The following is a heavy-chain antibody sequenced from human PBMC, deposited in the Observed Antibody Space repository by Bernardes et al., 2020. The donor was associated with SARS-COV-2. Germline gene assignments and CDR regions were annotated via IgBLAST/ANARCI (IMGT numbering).Heavy chain of an antibody. Sequence: GGSLRLSCAASGFTFSSYWMHWVRQVPGKGLVWVSRINGDGTSTTYADSVKGRFTISRDNAKNTLYLQMNSLRAEDTAVYYCAKVAGGTMIVVLDAFDIWGQGTMVTVSS. D-gene: IGHD3-22*01. V-gene: IGHV3-74*01. J-gene: IGHJ3*02. CDR3: AKVAGGTMIVVLDAFDI. CDR2: INGDGTST. CDR1: GFTFSSYW.